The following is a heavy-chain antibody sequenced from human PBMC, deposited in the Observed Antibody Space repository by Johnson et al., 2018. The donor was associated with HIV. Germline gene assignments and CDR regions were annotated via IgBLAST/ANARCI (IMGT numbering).Heavy chain of an antibody. CDR2: INSDGSST. J-gene: IGHJ3*02. CDR3: ARDGGYCSSTSCFRHWASAFDI. D-gene: IGHD2-2*01. CDR1: GFTFSSYW. V-gene: IGHV3-74*01. Sequence: EVQLVESGGGVVQPGRSLRLSCAASGFTFSSYWMHWVRQAPGKGLVWVSRINSDGSSTSYADSVKGRFTISRDNAKNTLYLQMNSLRAEDTAVYYCARDGGYCSSTSCFRHWASAFDIWGQGTMVTVSS.